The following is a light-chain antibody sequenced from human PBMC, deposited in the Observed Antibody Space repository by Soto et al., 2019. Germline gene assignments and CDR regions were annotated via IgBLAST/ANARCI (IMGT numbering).Light chain of an antibody. CDR3: QQRSNWPPMYT. CDR2: DAS. J-gene: IGKJ2*01. V-gene: IGKV3-11*01. CDR1: QSVSSY. Sequence: EIVLTQSPATLSLSPGERATLSCRASQSVSSYLAWYQQKPGQAPRLLIYDASNRATGIPARFSGSGSGTDFTLTISSLEPDDFAVYCCQQRSNWPPMYTFGQGTKLEIK.